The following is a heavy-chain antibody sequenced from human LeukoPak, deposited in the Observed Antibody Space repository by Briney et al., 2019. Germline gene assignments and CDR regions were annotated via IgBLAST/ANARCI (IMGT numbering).Heavy chain of an antibody. CDR2: ISGSGGST. V-gene: IGHV3-23*01. J-gene: IGHJ4*02. Sequence: GGSLRLSCAASGFTFSSYAMSWVRQAPGKGLGWVSAISGSGGSTYYADSVKGRFTISRDNAKNTLYLQMNSLRADDSGVYYCATGHSYGYDYWGQGVLVTVSS. CDR1: GFTFSSYA. D-gene: IGHD5-18*01. CDR3: ATGHSYGYDY.